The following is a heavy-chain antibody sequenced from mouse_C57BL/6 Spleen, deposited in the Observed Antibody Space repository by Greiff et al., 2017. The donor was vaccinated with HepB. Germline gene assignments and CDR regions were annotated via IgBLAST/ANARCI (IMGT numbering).Heavy chain of an antibody. V-gene: IGHV1-18*01. J-gene: IGHJ3*01. D-gene: IGHD2-3*01. CDR2: INPNNGGT. CDR3: ARGGYDGYSGFAY. CDR1: GYTFTDYN. Sequence: EVKLQQSGPELVKPGASVKIPCTASGYTFTDYNMDWVKQSHGKSLEWIGAINPNNGGTIYNQKFKGKATLTVDNSSSTAYMELRSMTSEDTAVYYCARGGYDGYSGFAYWGQGTLVTVSA.